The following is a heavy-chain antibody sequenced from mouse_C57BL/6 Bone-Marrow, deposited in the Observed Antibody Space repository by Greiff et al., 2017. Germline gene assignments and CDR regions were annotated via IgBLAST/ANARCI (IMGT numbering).Heavy chain of an antibody. Sequence: QVQLQQSGAELVRPGTSVKLSCKASGYTFTSYWMHWVKQRPGQGLEWIGVIDPSDSYTNYNQKFKGKATLTVDTSSSTAYMQLSSLTSEDSAVYYCARSNYYGSSRWYFDVWGTGTTVTVSS. D-gene: IGHD1-1*01. CDR1: GYTFTSYW. J-gene: IGHJ1*03. CDR3: ARSNYYGSSRWYFDV. CDR2: IDPSDSYT. V-gene: IGHV1-59*01.